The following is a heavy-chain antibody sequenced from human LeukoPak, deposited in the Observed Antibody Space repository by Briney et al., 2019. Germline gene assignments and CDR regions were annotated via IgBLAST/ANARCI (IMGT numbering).Heavy chain of an antibody. CDR2: IYYSGST. V-gene: IGHV4-39*02. CDR3: ARECVGVLDQAVSYYYYMDV. Sequence: SETLSLTCTVSGGSISSSSYYWGWIRQPPGKGLEWIGSIYYSGSTYYNPSLKSRVTISVDTSKNQFSLKLSSVTAADTAVYYCARECVGVLDQAVSYYYYMDVWGKGTTVTISS. CDR1: GGSISSSSYY. D-gene: IGHD1-26*01. J-gene: IGHJ6*03.